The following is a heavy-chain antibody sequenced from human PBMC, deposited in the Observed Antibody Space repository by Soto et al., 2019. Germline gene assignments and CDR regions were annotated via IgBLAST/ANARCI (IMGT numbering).Heavy chain of an antibody. D-gene: IGHD4-17*01. V-gene: IGHV3-23*01. J-gene: IGHJ6*01. CDR2: IGSNGADK. Sequence: VQLLESGGGFVQPGGSLRLSCAASGITFSTYAMSWVRRAPGKGLEWVSTIGSNGADKPYAAFVKGRFTVSRDSSKGTLSLQMNSLRAEDTAVYYCAADYLRHNSLNGYYYSYGMDVWRQGTTVTVSS. CDR1: GITFSTYA. CDR3: AADYLRHNSLNGYYYSYGMDV.